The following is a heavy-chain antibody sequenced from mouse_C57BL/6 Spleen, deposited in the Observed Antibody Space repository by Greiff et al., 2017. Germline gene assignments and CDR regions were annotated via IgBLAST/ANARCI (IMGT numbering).Heavy chain of an antibody. J-gene: IGHJ3*01. CDR3: AREDYDYVAWFAY. V-gene: IGHV5-17*01. CDR1: GFTFSDYG. CDR2: ISSGSSTI. D-gene: IGHD2-4*01. Sequence: EVQLVESGGGLVKPGGSLKLSCAASGFTFSDYGMHWVRQAPEKGLEWVAYISSGSSTIYYADTVKGRFTISRDNAKNTLFLQMTSLRSEDTAMYYCAREDYDYVAWFAYWGQGTLVTVSA.